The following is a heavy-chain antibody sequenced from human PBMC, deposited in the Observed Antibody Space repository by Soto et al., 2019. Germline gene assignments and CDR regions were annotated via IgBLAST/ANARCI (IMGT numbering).Heavy chain of an antibody. CDR2: IHYSGST. V-gene: IGHV4-59*01. Sequence: SETLSLTCAVSGVSISGYYWSWIRQPPGKGLEWIGYIHYSGSTNYNPSLKSRVTISVDTSKNQFSLKLSSVTAADTAVYYCARRYGASFGYWGQGTLVTVSS. CDR3: ARRYGASFGY. D-gene: IGHD4-17*01. CDR1: GVSISGYY. J-gene: IGHJ4*02.